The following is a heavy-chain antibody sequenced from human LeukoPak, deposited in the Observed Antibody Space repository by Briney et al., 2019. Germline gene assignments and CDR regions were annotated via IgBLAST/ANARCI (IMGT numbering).Heavy chain of an antibody. J-gene: IGHJ6*04. V-gene: IGHV3-21*01. Sequence: GGSLRLSCAASGFTFSSYSMNWVRHAPGKGLEWVSSISSSSSYIYYADSVKGRFTISRDNDKNSLYLQMNSLRAEDTAVYYCARDNYYGSGSYYKTPYYYYGMDVWGKGTTVTVSS. D-gene: IGHD3-10*01. CDR1: GFTFSSYS. CDR2: ISSSSSYI. CDR3: ARDNYYGSGSYYKTPYYYYGMDV.